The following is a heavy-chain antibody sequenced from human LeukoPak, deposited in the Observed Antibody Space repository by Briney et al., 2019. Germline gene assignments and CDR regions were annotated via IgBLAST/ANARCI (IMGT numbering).Heavy chain of an antibody. J-gene: IGHJ4*02. CDR2: INPNSGGT. D-gene: IGHD2-8*01. V-gene: IGHV1-2*02. Sequence: ASVNVSCKTSGYTFTGYYIHWLRQAPGQGLEWMGWINPNSGGTNYAQKFQGRVTMTRDTSISTAYMNLSRLRSADTAVYYCARGTVYDYWGQGTLVTVSS. CDR3: ARGTVYDY. CDR1: GYTFTGYY.